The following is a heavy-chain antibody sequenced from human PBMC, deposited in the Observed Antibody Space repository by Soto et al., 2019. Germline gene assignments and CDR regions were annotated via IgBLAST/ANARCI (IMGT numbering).Heavy chain of an antibody. D-gene: IGHD3-22*01. Sequence: VQLVQSGAEVKKPGSSVKVSCKASGDTFSSYAISWVRQAPGQGLEWMGGIIPIFGTANYAQKFQGRVTITADESTSTAYMELSSLRSEDTAVYYCARDGSGYRSRASPMDVWGQGTTVTGSS. V-gene: IGHV1-69*01. J-gene: IGHJ6*02. CDR2: IIPIFGTA. CDR3: ARDGSGYRSRASPMDV. CDR1: GDTFSSYA.